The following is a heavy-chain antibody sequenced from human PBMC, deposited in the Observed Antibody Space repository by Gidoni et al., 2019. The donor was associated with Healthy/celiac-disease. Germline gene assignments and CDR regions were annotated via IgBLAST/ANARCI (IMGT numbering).Heavy chain of an antibody. Sequence: EVQLVESGGGLVQPGRSLRLSCAASGFTFDDYAMHWVRQAPGKGLEWVSGISWNSGSIGYADSVKGRFTISRDNAKNSLYLQMNSLRAEDTALYYCAKDFYYYDSSGPFDYWGQGTLVTVSS. J-gene: IGHJ4*02. D-gene: IGHD3-22*01. CDR1: GFTFDDYA. CDR2: ISWNSGSI. V-gene: IGHV3-9*01. CDR3: AKDFYYYDSSGPFDY.